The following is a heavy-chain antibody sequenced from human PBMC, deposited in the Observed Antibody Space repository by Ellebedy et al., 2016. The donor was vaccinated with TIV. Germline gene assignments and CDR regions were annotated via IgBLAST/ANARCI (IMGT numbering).Heavy chain of an antibody. Sequence: AASVKVSCKASGYTFTGYYMHWVRQAPGQGLEWMGWINPNSGGTNYAQKFQGRVTMTRDTSISTAYMELSRLRSDDTAVYYCAMGDSSGWYYYGMDVWGQGTTVTVSS. CDR2: INPNSGGT. V-gene: IGHV1-2*02. CDR3: AMGDSSGWYYYGMDV. D-gene: IGHD6-19*01. CDR1: GYTFTGYY. J-gene: IGHJ6*02.